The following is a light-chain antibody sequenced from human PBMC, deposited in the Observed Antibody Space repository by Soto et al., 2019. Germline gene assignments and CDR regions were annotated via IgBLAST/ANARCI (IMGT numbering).Light chain of an antibody. J-gene: IGKJ1*01. V-gene: IGKV1-39*01. CDR1: QTISTY. Sequence: DGQSAESPSRVSPAVRGRVTITCRAIQTISTYLNWYKQKPGKGLKLLIYGASSLQSGVPSRFSGSGSGTDFNLTIRSLQSEDFGTYYCQQRFTTLRTCGEGTKVDIK. CDR2: GAS. CDR3: QQRFTTLRT.